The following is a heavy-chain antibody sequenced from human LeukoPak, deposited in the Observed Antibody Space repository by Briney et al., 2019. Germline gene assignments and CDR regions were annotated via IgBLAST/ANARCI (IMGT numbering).Heavy chain of an antibody. Sequence: GASVKVSCKASGYTFTDYYMHWVRQAPGQGLEWMGWINPNSGGTNYAQKFQDRVTMTRDTSISTAYMELSRLRSDDTAVYYCATSYDNSGYYYLDYWGQGTLVTVSS. CDR1: GYTFTDYY. J-gene: IGHJ4*02. D-gene: IGHD3-22*01. CDR3: ATSYDNSGYYYLDY. CDR2: INPNSGGT. V-gene: IGHV1-2*02.